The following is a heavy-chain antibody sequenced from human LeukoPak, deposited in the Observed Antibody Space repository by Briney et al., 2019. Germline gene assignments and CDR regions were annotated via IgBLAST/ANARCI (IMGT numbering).Heavy chain of an antibody. CDR2: IGTVGDS. D-gene: IGHD3-3*01. J-gene: IGHJ3*02. CDR1: GFTFSRYD. V-gene: IGHV3-13*01. CDR3: ARGFLGEAFDI. Sequence: GGSLRLSCAASGFTFSRYDMHWVRQATEKGLEWVSAIGTVGDSYYPGSVKGRFTISRENAKNSLYLQMNSLRAGDTAVYYCARGFLGEAFDIWGQGTMVTVSS.